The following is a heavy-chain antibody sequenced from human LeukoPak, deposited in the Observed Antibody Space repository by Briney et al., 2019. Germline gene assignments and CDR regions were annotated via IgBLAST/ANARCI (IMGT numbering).Heavy chain of an antibody. V-gene: IGHV3-30*02. CDR3: AKERVDWRYFDY. D-gene: IGHD3-9*01. J-gene: IGHJ4*02. Sequence: GGSLRLSCAASGFTFSSYGMSWVRQAPGKGLEWVAFIRYDGSNKYYADSVKGRFTISRDNSKNTLYLQMNSLRAEDTAVYYCAKERVDWRYFDYWGQGTLVTVSS. CDR2: IRYDGSNK. CDR1: GFTFSSYG.